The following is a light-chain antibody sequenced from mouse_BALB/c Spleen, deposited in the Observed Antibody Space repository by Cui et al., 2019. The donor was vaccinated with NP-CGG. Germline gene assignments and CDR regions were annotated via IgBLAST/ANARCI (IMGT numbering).Light chain of an antibody. CDR2: GTN. Sequence: QAGVTQEPALTTSPGETVTLTCRSSTGAVTTSNYANWVQEKPDHLFTGLIGGTNNRVPGVPARFSGSLIGDKAALTITGAQTEDEAIYFCALWYSNHWVFGGGTKLTVL. CDR3: ALWYSNHWV. J-gene: IGLJ1*01. V-gene: IGLV1*01. CDR1: TGAVTTSNY.